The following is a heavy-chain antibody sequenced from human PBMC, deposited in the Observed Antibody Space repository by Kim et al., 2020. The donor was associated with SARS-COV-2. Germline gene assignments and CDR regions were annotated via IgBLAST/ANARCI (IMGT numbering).Heavy chain of an antibody. V-gene: IGHV5-51*01. CDR2: IYLGDSDT. CDR3: ARGGTDGYRYFDY. J-gene: IGHJ4*02. Sequence: GESLKISCKGSGFSSSSYWIGWVRQMPGEGLELMGIIYLGDSDTRYSPSFQGQVTISADKSISAAYPQWTSLKASDTAMYYCARGGTDGYRYFDYWGQGALVTVSS. CDR1: GFSSSSYW. D-gene: IGHD5-12*01.